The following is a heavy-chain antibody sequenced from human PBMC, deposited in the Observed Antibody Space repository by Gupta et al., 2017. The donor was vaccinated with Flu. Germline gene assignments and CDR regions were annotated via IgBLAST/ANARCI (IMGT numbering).Heavy chain of an antibody. Sequence: QVQLVQSGAEVKTPGSSVKVSCTASGGTFSSSAISWVRQAPGQGLEWMGGIIPIFGTANYAQKFQGRVTITADESTSTAYMGLSSLRSEDTAVYYCAREVPDTAMVLDYWGQGTLVTGSS. CDR3: AREVPDTAMVLDY. V-gene: IGHV1-69*01. J-gene: IGHJ4*02. CDR1: GGTFSSSA. D-gene: IGHD5-18*01. CDR2: IIPIFGTA.